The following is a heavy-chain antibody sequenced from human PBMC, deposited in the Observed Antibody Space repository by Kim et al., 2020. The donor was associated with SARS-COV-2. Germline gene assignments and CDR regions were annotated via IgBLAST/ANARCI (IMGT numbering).Heavy chain of an antibody. J-gene: IGHJ5*02. Sequence: GGSLRLSCTTSGFTFSSHAMHWVRQTPGKGLECVSSISGGGGHLYYADSVKGRFTISRDTATSSLFLEMNSLRAEDTAVYYCASGFYGSSFDTWGQGTLV. CDR1: GFTFSSHA. D-gene: IGHD3-10*01. CDR2: ISGGGGHL. V-gene: IGHV3-21*06. CDR3: ASGFYGSSFDT.